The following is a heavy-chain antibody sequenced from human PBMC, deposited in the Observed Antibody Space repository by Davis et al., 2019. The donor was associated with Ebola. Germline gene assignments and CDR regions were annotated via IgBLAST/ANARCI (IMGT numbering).Heavy chain of an antibody. Sequence: GSLRLSCAVYGGSFSGYYWSWIRQPPGKGLEWIGEINHSGSTNYNPSLKSRVTISVDTSKNQFSLKLSSVTAADTAVYYCARGSSWYFDYWGQGTLVTVSS. CDR3: ARGSSWYFDY. J-gene: IGHJ4*02. CDR1: GGSFSGYY. D-gene: IGHD6-13*01. V-gene: IGHV4-34*01. CDR2: INHSGST.